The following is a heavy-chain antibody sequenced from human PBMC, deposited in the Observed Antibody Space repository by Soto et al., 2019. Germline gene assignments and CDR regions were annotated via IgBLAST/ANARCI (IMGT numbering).Heavy chain of an antibody. V-gene: IGHV1-18*01. D-gene: IGHD6-13*01. CDR1: GYTFTSYG. J-gene: IGHJ4*02. Sequence: QVQLVQSGAEVKKPGASVKVSCKASGYTFTSYGISWVRQAPGQGLEWMGWISAYNGNTNYAQKLQGRVTMTTDTSTSKAYMGVRSLRSDDTAVDYCARVGSSRWYGAMGYWGQGTLVTVSS. CDR3: ARVGSSRWYGAMGY. CDR2: ISAYNGNT.